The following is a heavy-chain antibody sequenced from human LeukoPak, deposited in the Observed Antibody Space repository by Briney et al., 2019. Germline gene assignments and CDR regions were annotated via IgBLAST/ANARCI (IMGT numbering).Heavy chain of an antibody. CDR2: ISSSGSTI. V-gene: IGHV3-48*03. J-gene: IGHJ6*04. CDR3: AELGITNIGGV. CDR1: GFICSSYE. Sequence: PGGLLLICCAASGFICSSYEMKLLRQAPGKLVGRGSYISSSGSTIYYAGSVKGRFTISRDNAKNSLYLQMNSLRAEDNAVNYCAELGITNIGGVWGKGTTVTISS. D-gene: IGHD3-10*01.